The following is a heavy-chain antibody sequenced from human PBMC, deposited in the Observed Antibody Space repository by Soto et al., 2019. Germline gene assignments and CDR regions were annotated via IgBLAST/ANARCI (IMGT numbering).Heavy chain of an antibody. CDR1: GFTFSTYS. D-gene: IGHD5-18*01. CDR2: ISSSSGYI. CDR3: ARVRSYSYGQGYGMDV. V-gene: IGHV3-21*01. J-gene: IGHJ6*02. Sequence: PGGSLRLSCAASGFTFSTYSMNWVRQAPGKGLEWVSSISSSSGYIYYADSVKGRFTISRDDAKNSLSLQMNSLRAEDTAVYYCARVRSYSYGQGYGMDVWGQGTTVTVYS.